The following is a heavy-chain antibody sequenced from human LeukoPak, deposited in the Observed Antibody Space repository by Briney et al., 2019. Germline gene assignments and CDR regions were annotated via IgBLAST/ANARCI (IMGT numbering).Heavy chain of an antibody. Sequence: GASVKVSCKASGYTFTSYGISWVRQAPGQGLEWMGWISAYNGNTNYAQKFQGRVAMTEDTSTDTAYMELSSLRSEDTAVYYCATDVGYVSGTRPFSHAFDIWGQGTMVTVSS. V-gene: IGHV1-18*01. J-gene: IGHJ3*02. CDR2: ISAYNGNT. CDR1: GYTFTSYG. CDR3: ATDVGYVSGTRPFSHAFDI. D-gene: IGHD3-10*01.